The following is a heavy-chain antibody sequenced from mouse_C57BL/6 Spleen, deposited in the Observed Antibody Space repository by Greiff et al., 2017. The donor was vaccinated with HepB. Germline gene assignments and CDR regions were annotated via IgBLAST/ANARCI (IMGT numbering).Heavy chain of an antibody. D-gene: IGHD1-1*01. V-gene: IGHV5-17*01. CDR3: ARSSSPHYYAMDY. J-gene: IGHJ4*01. CDR2: ISSGSSTI. Sequence: EVQVVESGGGLVKPGGSLKLSCAASGFTFSDYGMHWVRQAPEKGLEWVAYISSGSSTIYYADTVKGRFTISRDNAKNTLFLQMTSLRSEDTAMDYGARSSSPHYYAMDYWGQGTSVTVSS. CDR1: GFTFSDYG.